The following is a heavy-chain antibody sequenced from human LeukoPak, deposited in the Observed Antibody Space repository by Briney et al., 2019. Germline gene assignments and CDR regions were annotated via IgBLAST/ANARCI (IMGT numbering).Heavy chain of an antibody. J-gene: IGHJ4*02. Sequence: ASVKVSCKASGYTFTGYYMLWVRQAPGQGLEWMGWINPNTGAAKYGQNFQGRVTLTRDTSIRTTFMELSSLRSDDTAFYYCARDERFCNGDNHYPDLGYWGQGTLVTVSS. V-gene: IGHV1-2*02. CDR1: GYTFTGYY. CDR2: INPNTGAA. D-gene: IGHD2-15*01. CDR3: ARDERFCNGDNHYPDLGY.